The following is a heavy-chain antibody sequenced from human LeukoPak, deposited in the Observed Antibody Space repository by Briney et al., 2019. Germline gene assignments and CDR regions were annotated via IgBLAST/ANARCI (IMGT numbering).Heavy chain of an antibody. CDR2: IRQDGSDR. CDR1: GFTFSSTW. J-gene: IGHJ4*02. CDR3: ARDRDCGDGGCYPHFDY. Sequence: GGSLRLSCAASGFTFSSTWMSWVRQSPGKGLEWVANIRQDGSDRYYIDSVRGRFTISRDNAKNSLSLQMNSLRVEDTAVYYCARDRDCGDGGCYPHFDYWGQGVQATVSS. D-gene: IGHD2-15*01. V-gene: IGHV3-7*01.